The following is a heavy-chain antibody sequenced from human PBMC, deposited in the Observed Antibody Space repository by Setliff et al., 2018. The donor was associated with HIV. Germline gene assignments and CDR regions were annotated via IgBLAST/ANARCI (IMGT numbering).Heavy chain of an antibody. V-gene: IGHV1-8*02. J-gene: IGHJ6*03. CDR1: GYTFSSYD. CDR3: ARGAWYTSGWYSSRYMDV. D-gene: IGHD6-19*01. Sequence: ASVKVSCKASGYTFSSYDINWVRQATGQGLEWMGWMNPNSGNTGYAQKFQGRVTMSRNTAISTAYMELSSLRSEDTALYYCARGAWYTSGWYSSRYMDVWGKGTTVTVSS. CDR2: MNPNSGNT.